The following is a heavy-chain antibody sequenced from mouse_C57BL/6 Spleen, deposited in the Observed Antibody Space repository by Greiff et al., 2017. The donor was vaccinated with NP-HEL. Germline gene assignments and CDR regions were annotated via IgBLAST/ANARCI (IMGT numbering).Heavy chain of an antibody. Sequence: DVKLQESGTVLARPGASVKMSCKTSGYTFTSYWMHWVKQRPGQGLDWIGAIYPGNSDTSYNQKFKGKAKLTAVTSASTAYMELSSLTNEDSAVYYCTGSTMVTTGFAYWGQGTLVTVSA. D-gene: IGHD2-2*01. CDR3: TGSTMVTTGFAY. V-gene: IGHV1-5*01. CDR1: GYTFTSYW. CDR2: IYPGNSDT. J-gene: IGHJ3*01.